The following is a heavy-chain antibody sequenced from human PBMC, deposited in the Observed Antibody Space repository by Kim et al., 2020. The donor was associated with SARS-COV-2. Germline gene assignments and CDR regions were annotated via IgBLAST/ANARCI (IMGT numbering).Heavy chain of an antibody. D-gene: IGHD3-9*01. CDR3: ARDAYYDILTGYYDYYYYGIQV. Sequence: GGSLRLSCAASGFTFSSYSMNWVRQAPGKGLEWVSSISSSSSYIYYADSVKGRFTISRDNAKNSLYLQMNSLRAEDTAVYYCARDAYYDILTGYYDYYYYGIQVWGQG. V-gene: IGHV3-21*01. CDR1: GFTFSSYS. J-gene: IGHJ6*02. CDR2: ISSSSSYI.